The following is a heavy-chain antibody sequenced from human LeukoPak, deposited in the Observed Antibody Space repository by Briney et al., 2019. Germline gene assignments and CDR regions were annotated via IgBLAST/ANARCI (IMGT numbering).Heavy chain of an antibody. Sequence: GGSLRLSCAATGFIFGHYAMSWVRQAPGKGLEWVSAISGDGFNTYYADSVKGRFTIFRDNFRNTLYLQLSSLRAEDTALYFCAKDNYDSSGSYSFQHWGQGTLVTVSS. D-gene: IGHD3-22*01. CDR1: GFIFGHYA. CDR3: AKDNYDSSGSYSFQH. CDR2: ISGDGFNT. V-gene: IGHV3-23*01. J-gene: IGHJ1*01.